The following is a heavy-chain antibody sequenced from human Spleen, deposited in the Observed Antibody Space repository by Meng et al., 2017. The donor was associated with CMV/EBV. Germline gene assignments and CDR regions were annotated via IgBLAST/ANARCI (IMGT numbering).Heavy chain of an antibody. Sequence: GGSLRLSCAASGFTVSSNYMSWVRQAPGKGLEWVAVISYDGSNKYYADSVKGRFTISRDNSKNTLYLQMNSLRAEDTAVYYCARVFLYGDYSRPAEYFQHWGQGTLVTVSS. V-gene: IGHV3-30*03. J-gene: IGHJ1*01. D-gene: IGHD4-17*01. CDR1: GFTVSSNY. CDR3: ARVFLYGDYSRPAEYFQH. CDR2: ISYDGSNK.